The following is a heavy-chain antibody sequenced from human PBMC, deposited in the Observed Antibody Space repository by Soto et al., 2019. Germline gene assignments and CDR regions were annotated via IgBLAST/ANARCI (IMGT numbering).Heavy chain of an antibody. V-gene: IGHV3-23*01. CDR2: ISGSGGST. CDR3: ARDPYGSGSGPFDY. CDR1: GFTFSSYA. Sequence: GGSLRLSCAASGFTFSSYAMSWVRQAPGKGLEWVSAISGSGGSTYYADSVKGRFTISRDNSKNTLYLQMNSLRAEDTAVYYCARDPYGSGSGPFDYWGQGTLVTVSS. D-gene: IGHD3-10*01. J-gene: IGHJ4*02.